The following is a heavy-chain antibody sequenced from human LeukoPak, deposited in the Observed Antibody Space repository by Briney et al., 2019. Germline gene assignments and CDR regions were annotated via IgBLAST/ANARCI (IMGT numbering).Heavy chain of an antibody. D-gene: IGHD3-10*01. CDR1: GGSFSGYY. CDR2: INHSGST. V-gene: IGHV4-34*01. J-gene: IGHJ4*02. CDR3: ARGGGTMVRGLITPFDY. Sequence: SETLSLTCAVYGGSFSGYYWSWIRQPPGKGLEWIGEINHSGSTNYNPSLKSRVTISVGTSKNQFSLKLNSVTAADTAVYYCARGGGTMVRGLITPFDYWGQGTLVTVSS.